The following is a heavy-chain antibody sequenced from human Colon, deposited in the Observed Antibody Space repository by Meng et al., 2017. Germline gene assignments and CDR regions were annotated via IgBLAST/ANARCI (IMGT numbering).Heavy chain of an antibody. CDR1: GGSISSGDYY. CDR3: ARDRKHYGERGWFDP. CDR2: IYYSGST. D-gene: IGHD4-17*01. J-gene: IGHJ5*02. Sequence: QVLLVASGQGLVRPSRPSSLTCTVSGGSISSGDYYWSWIRQPPGKGLEWIGYIYYSGSTYSNASLKSRVTISIDRSKNQFSLKLSSVTAADTAVYYCARDRKHYGERGWFDPWGQGTLVTVSS. V-gene: IGHV4-30-4*01.